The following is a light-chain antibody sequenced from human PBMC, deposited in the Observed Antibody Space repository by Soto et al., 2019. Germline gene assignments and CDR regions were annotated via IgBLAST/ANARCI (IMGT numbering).Light chain of an antibody. CDR1: NTDVGGYNY. J-gene: IGLJ1*01. CDR2: EVT. Sequence: LTQPASVSGSPGQSITIACTGTNTDVGGYNYVSWYQQHPMKAPKLIIYEVTKRPSGVSARFSGSKSANTASLTISGLQAEEEADYYCNSYTSTNTYVFGTGTKVTVL. V-gene: IGLV2-14*01. CDR3: NSYTSTNTYV.